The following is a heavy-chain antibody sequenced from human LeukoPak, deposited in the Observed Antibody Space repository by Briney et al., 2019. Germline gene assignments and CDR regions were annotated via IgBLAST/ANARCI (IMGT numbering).Heavy chain of an antibody. CDR2: IYSGGST. V-gene: IGHV3-53*01. CDR3: ARASYGSGSNY. J-gene: IGHJ4*02. Sequence: SGGSLRLSCAASGFTVSSNYMSWVRQAPGKGLEWVSVIYSGGSTYYADSVKGRFTISRDNSKNTLYLQMNSLRAEDTAVYYCARASYGSGSNYWGQGTLVTVSS. CDR1: GFTVSSNY. D-gene: IGHD3-10*01.